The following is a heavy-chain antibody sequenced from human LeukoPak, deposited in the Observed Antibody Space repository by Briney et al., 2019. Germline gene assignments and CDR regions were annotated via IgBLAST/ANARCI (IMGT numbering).Heavy chain of an antibody. CDR2: TSATSSHI. CDR3: AREDTADAFDI. CDR1: GFTFSTSE. D-gene: IGHD5-18*01. J-gene: IGHJ3*02. Sequence: PGGSLRLSCTASGFTFSTSEMSWVRQAPGKGLEWVSYTSATSSHIFYAGSVKGRFTISRDNAKNSLYLQMTSLRAEDTAVYYCAREDTADAFDIWGQGQWSPSL. V-gene: IGHV3-48*03.